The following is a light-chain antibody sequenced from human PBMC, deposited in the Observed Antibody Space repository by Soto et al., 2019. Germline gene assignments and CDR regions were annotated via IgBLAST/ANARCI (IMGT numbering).Light chain of an antibody. CDR1: QSVSSSY. J-gene: IGKJ5*01. V-gene: IGKV3D-20*02. CDR3: QQRSNWPPPIT. Sequence: EIVLTQSPGTLSLSPGEGATLSCRASQSVSSSYLAWYQQKPGQAPRLLIYGASNRATGIPARFSGSGSGTDFTLTISSLEPEDFAVYYCQQRSNWPPPITFGQGTRLEIK. CDR2: GAS.